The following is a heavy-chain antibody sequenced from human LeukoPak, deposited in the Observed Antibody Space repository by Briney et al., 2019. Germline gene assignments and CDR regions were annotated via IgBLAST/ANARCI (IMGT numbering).Heavy chain of an antibody. CDR2: INPNSGGT. CDR3: ARSVEMATIAEWY. CDR1: GYTFTGYY. Sequence: WASVKVSCKASGYTFTGYYMHWVRQAPGQGLEWMGWINPNSGGTNYAQKFQGRVTLTRDTSISTAYMELSRLRSDDTAVYYCARSVEMATIAEWYWGQGTLVTVSS. J-gene: IGHJ4*02. D-gene: IGHD5-24*01. V-gene: IGHV1-2*02.